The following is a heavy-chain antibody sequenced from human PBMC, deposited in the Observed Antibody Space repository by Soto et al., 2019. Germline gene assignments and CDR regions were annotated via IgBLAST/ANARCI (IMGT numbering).Heavy chain of an antibody. CDR2: IIPIFGTA. J-gene: IGHJ5*02. CDR1: GGTFSSYA. Sequence: EASVKVSCKASGGTFSSYAISWVRQAPGQGLEWMGGIIPIFGTANYAQKFQGRVTITADESTSPGYMELSSLRSEDTAVYYCARGNTISMIRGWFDPWGQGTLVTVSS. D-gene: IGHD3-22*01. V-gene: IGHV1-69*13. CDR3: ARGNTISMIRGWFDP.